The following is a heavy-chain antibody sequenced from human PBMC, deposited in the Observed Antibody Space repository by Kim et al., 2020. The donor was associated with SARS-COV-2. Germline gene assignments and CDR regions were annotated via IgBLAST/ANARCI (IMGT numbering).Heavy chain of an antibody. J-gene: IGHJ5*02. CDR2: T. D-gene: IGHD3-10*01. Sequence: TGSAQKFQGRVTMTRNTSISTAYMERSSLRSEDTAVYYCARDGVNWFDPWGQGTLVTVSS. V-gene: IGHV1-8*01. CDR3: ARDGVNWFDP.